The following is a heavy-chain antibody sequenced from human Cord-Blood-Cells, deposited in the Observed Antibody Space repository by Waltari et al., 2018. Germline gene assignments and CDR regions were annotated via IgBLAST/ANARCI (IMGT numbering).Heavy chain of an antibody. CDR1: GFTVSSNY. D-gene: IGHD1-1*01. Sequence: EVQLVESGGGLIQPGGSLRLSCAASGFTVSSNYMSWVRQAPGKGVEWVSVIYGGGSTCYADSVKGRITITRDNSKNTRYLQMNSLRAEDTAVYYCARGDERLEGFDYWGRGTLVTVSS. CDR3: ARGDERLEGFDY. V-gene: IGHV3-53*01. CDR2: IYGGGST. J-gene: IGHJ4*02.